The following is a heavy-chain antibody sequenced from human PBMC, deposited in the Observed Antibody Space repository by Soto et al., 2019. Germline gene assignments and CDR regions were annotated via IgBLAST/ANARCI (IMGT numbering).Heavy chain of an antibody. D-gene: IGHD3-10*01. CDR1: GFPFSNYW. Sequence: TGGSLRLSCAASGFPFSNYWMHWVRPAPGEGLVWVSRIKSDGSSISYADSVKGRFTISRDNARNTLYLQMNSLRAEDTAVYYCARGGFSGSGSYIQGDYWGQGTLVTVSS. J-gene: IGHJ4*02. V-gene: IGHV3-74*01. CDR3: ARGGFSGSGSYIQGDY. CDR2: IKSDGSSI.